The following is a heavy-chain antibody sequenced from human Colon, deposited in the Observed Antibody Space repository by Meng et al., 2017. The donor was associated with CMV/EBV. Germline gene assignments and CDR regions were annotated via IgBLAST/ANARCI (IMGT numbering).Heavy chain of an antibody. D-gene: IGHD1-26*01. CDR1: GYTFTNYG. CDR2: ISAYTGDT. CDR3: VRESQSGSYIYLQH. J-gene: IGHJ1*01. Sequence: QVQLVTSGAEVKKPGASVKVSCKASGYTFTNYGISWVRQAPGQGLEWMGWISAYTGDTYYAQKFQGRVTMTTDTSTSTAYMELRSLRSDDTAVYYCVRESQSGSYIYLQHWGQGTLVTVSS. V-gene: IGHV1-18*01.